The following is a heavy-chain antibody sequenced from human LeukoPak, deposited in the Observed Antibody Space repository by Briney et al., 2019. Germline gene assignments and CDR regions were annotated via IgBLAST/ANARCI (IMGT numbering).Heavy chain of an antibody. V-gene: IGHV3-15*01. CDR3: AKDLNWGGR. CDR1: GFTVNNAW. Sequence: PGGSLRLSCAASGFTVNNAWMNWVRQAPGKGLEWIGHIKTKTDGGPTDYADSVKGRFTISRDNSKNTLYLQINSLRTEDTAVYYCAKDLNWGGRWGQGTLVTVSS. D-gene: IGHD7-27*01. CDR2: IKTKTDGGPT. J-gene: IGHJ4*02.